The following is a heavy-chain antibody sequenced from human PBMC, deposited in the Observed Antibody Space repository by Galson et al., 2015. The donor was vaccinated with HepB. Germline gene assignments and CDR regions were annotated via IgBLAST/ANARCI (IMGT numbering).Heavy chain of an antibody. V-gene: IGHV3-33*01. J-gene: IGHJ4*02. D-gene: IGHD3-10*01. CDR2: IWYDGSNK. CDR1: GFTFSSYG. CDR3: ARGLLYGSGGYYDY. Sequence: SLRLSCAASGFTFSSYGMHWVRQAPGKGLEWVAVIWYDGSNKYYADSVKGRFTISRDNSKNTLYLQMNSLRAEDTAVYYCARGLLYGSGGYYDYWGQGTLVTVSS.